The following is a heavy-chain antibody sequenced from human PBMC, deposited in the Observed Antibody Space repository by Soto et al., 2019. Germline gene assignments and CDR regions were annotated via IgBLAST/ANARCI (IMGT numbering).Heavy chain of an antibody. V-gene: IGHV3-13*01. D-gene: IGHD6-13*01. J-gene: IGHJ6*02. CDR3: ARDRGKGYSSSYYYYYGMDV. CDR2: IGTAGDT. CDR1: GFTFSSYD. Sequence: PGGSLRLSCAASGFTFSSYDMHWVRQATGKGLEWVSAIGTAGDTYYPGSVKGRFTISRENAKNSLYLQMNSLRAGDTAVYYCARDRGKGYSSSYYYYYGMDVWGQGTTVTVSS.